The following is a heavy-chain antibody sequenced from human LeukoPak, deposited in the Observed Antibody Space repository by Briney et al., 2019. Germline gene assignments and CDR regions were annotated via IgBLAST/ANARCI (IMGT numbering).Heavy chain of an antibody. CDR3: VKVLAGWVRPGDY. J-gene: IGHJ4*02. V-gene: IGHV3-64D*06. CDR2: ISSNGGST. D-gene: IGHD5-12*01. CDR1: GFTFSNYA. Sequence: TGRSLRLSCAASGFTFSNYAFHWVRQAPGKGLEYVSDISSNGGSTYYADSVKGRFTISRDNSKNTLYLQMSSLRAEDTAVYYCVKVLAGWVRPGDYWGQGTLVTVSS.